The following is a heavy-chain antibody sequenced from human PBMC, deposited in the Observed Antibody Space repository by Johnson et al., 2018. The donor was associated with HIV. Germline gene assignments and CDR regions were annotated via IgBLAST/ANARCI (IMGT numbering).Heavy chain of an antibody. D-gene: IGHD6-19*01. J-gene: IGHJ3*02. CDR2: IYSGGST. Sequence: VQLVESGGGLIQPGGSLRLSCAASGFTVSSNYMSWVRQAPGKGLEWVSVIYSGGSTYYADSVKGRFTISRDNSKHTLYLQMNSLRAEDTAVYYCARGHEQWPGEPQDIWGQGTMVTVSS. CDR3: ARGHEQWPGEPQDI. V-gene: IGHV3-53*01. CDR1: GFTVSSNY.